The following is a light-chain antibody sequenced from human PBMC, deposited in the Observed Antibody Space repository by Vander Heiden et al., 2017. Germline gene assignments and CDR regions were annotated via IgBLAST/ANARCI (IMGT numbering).Light chain of an antibody. CDR3: QQYSDSLRT. CDR2: GAS. Sequence: EIVLTPSPGTLSLSPGARATLSCRASQSISSTYFAWYQQKPGQAPRLLIYGASSRATGIPDRFSGSGSGTDFTLTISRLEPDDFAVFYCQQYSDSLRTFGQGTKVEIK. V-gene: IGKV3-20*01. CDR1: QSISSTY. J-gene: IGKJ1*01.